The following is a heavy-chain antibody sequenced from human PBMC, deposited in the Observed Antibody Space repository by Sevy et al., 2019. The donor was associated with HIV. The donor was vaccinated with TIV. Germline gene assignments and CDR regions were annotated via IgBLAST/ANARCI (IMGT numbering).Heavy chain of an antibody. CDR2: ISSSGSTI. CDR1: GFTFSDYY. J-gene: IGHJ4*02. Sequence: GGSLRLSCAASGFTFSDYYMSWIRQAPGKGLEWVLYISSSGSTIYYADSVKGRFTISRDNAKNSLYLQMNSLRAEDTAVYYCARYITVAAYYFDYWGQGTLVTVSS. V-gene: IGHV3-11*04. D-gene: IGHD6-19*01. CDR3: ARYITVAAYYFDY.